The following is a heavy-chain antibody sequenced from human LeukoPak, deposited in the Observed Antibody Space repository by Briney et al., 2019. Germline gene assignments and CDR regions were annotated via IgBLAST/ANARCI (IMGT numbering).Heavy chain of an antibody. D-gene: IGHD6-13*01. CDR1: GYTFTSYY. CDR3: ATNPEYSSSWYYFDY. Sequence: GASVKVSCKASGYTFTSYYMHRVRQAPGQGLEWMGIINPSGGSTSYAQKFQGRVTMTRDTSTSTVYMELSSLRSEDTAVYYCATNPEYSSSWYYFDYWGQGTLVTVSS. V-gene: IGHV1-46*01. J-gene: IGHJ4*02. CDR2: INPSGGST.